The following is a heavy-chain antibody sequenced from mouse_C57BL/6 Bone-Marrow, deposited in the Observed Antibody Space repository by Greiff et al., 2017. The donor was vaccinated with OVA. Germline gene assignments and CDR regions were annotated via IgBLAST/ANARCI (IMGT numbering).Heavy chain of an antibody. V-gene: IGHV14-3*01. CDR1: GFNIKNYY. J-gene: IGHJ2*01. D-gene: IGHD2-5*01. Sequence: EVQLQQSVAELVRPGASVKLSCTASGFNIKNYYMHWVKQRPEQGLEWIGRIDPANGNTKYAPKFQGKATITADTSSNTAYLQLISLTSEDTALDYCARDYSNFYFDYWGQGTTLTVSA. CDR3: ARDYSNFYFDY. CDR2: IDPANGNT.